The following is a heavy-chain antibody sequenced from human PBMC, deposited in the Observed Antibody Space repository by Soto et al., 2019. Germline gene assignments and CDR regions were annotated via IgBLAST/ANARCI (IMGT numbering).Heavy chain of an antibody. J-gene: IGHJ6*02. CDR1: GGTFSSYA. CDR3: ARLNWNFYGMDV. CDR2: IFPIFGTA. V-gene: IGHV1-69*01. Sequence: ASVKVSCKASGGTFSSYAISWVRQAPGQGLEWMGGIFPIFGTANYAQKFQGRVTFTADESTSTAYMELSSLRSEDTAVYYCARLNWNFYGMDVWGQGTTVTVSS. D-gene: IGHD1-1*01.